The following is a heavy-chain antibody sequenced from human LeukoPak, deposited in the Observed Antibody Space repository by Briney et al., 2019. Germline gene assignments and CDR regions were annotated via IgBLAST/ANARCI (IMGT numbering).Heavy chain of an antibody. J-gene: IGHJ5*02. V-gene: IGHV3-21*01. CDR1: GFTFSSYS. Sequence: TGGSLRLSCAASGFTFSSYSMNWVRQAPGEGLEWVSSISSSSSYIYYADSVKGRFTISRDNAKNSLYLQMNSLRTEDTAVYYCARDCEQIVHLSWFDPWGQGTLVTVSS. D-gene: IGHD6-6*01. CDR2: ISSSSSYI. CDR3: ARDCEQIVHLSWFDP.